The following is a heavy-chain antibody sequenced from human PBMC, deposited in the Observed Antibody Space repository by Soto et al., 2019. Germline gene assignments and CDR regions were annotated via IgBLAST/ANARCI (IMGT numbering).Heavy chain of an antibody. J-gene: IGHJ4*02. CDR1: GFTFTNYW. Sequence: EVQLVQSGGGSVQPGGSLRLSCAASGFTFTNYWMHWVRQVPGKGLVWVSRIDGVGAGTSYSDSVRGRFTISRDNAENMLYLQINRRRAEDTAVYYCTTVFEDWGQGPLVTVSS. CDR2: IDGVGAGT. V-gene: IGHV3-74*01. CDR3: TTVFED.